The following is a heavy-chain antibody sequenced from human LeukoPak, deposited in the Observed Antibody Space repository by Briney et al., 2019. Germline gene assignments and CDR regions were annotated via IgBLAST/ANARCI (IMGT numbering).Heavy chain of an antibody. J-gene: IGHJ4*02. CDR3: ARHAMGIAVADTDY. Sequence: GXSXXXQAPGXGLEWMGWISAYNGNTNYAQKLQGRVTMTTDTSTSTAYMELRSLRSDDTAVYYCARHAMGIAVADTDYWGQGTLVTVSS. CDR2: ISAYNGNT. D-gene: IGHD6-19*01. CDR1: G. V-gene: IGHV1-18*01.